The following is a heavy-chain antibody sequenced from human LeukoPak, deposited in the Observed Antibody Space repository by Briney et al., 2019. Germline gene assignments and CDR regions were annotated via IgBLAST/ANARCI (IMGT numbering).Heavy chain of an antibody. CDR2: INSDGTGT. V-gene: IGHV3-74*03. Sequence: WGSLRLSCAASGFTFSSYWMHWVRQAPGKGPVWVSRINSDGTGTMYADSVKGRFTISRDNAKNTLYLQMNSLRAEDTAVYYCAKHPAFDIWGQGTMVTVSS. CDR3: AKHPAFDI. J-gene: IGHJ3*02. CDR1: GFTFSSYW.